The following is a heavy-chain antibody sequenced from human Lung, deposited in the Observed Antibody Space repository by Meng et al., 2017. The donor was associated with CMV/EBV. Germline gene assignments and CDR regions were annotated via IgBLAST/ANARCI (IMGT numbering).Heavy chain of an antibody. CDR2: INPNSGDT. D-gene: IGHD2-15*01. Sequence: SVKVSXKASGYNFTGYYMHWVRQAPGQGLEWMGWINPNSGDTNYAQKFQGRVTMTGDTSITTAYMELSRLRSDDMAVYYCARVKRYCTGGSCSSTGYYGMDVWGQGTXVTVSS. CDR1: GYNFTGYY. J-gene: IGHJ6*02. V-gene: IGHV1-2*02. CDR3: ARVKRYCTGGSCSSTGYYGMDV.